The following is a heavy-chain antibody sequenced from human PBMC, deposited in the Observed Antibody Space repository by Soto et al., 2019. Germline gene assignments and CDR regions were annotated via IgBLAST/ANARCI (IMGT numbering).Heavy chain of an antibody. Sequence: HPGGSLRLSCAASGFTFSSYGMHWVRQAPGKGLEWVAVISYDGSNKYYADSVKGRFTISRDNSKNTLYLQMNSLRAEDTAVYYCAKALVPLEYSSSSWFDPWGQGTLVTVSS. V-gene: IGHV3-30*18. CDR1: GFTFSSYG. J-gene: IGHJ5*02. D-gene: IGHD6-6*01. CDR3: AKALVPLEYSSSSWFDP. CDR2: ISYDGSNK.